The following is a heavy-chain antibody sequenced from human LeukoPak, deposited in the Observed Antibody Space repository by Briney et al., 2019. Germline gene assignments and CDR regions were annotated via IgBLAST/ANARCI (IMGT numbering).Heavy chain of an antibody. CDR1: GGSISSSSYY. V-gene: IGHV4-39*07. CDR2: IFNSGST. J-gene: IGHJ3*02. Sequence: SETLSLTCTVSGGSISSSSYYWGWIRQPPGKGPEWIGSIFNSGSTYYNPSLKSRVTISLDTSKKQFSLKLSSVTAADTAVYYCARFRSPDAFDMWGQGTMVAVSS. CDR3: ARFRSPDAFDM.